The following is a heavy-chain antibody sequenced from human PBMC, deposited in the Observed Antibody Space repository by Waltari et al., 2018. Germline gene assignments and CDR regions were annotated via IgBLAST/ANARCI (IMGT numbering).Heavy chain of an antibody. CDR2: INYDGRQK. CDR1: GFTFSRYW. CDR3: AKSRGFEY. J-gene: IGHJ4*02. D-gene: IGHD2-2*01. V-gene: IGHV3-7*01. Sequence: EVQLVESGGGLVQPGGSLRLSCGASGFTFSRYWMSWVRQTPGKGREWVANINYDGRQKYYADSVKGRFTISRDNAKNSLYLQMNSLRVEDTAVYYCAKSRGFEYWGQGTLITVSS.